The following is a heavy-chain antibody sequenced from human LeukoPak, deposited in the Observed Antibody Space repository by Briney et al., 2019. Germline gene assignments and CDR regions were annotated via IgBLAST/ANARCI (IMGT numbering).Heavy chain of an antibody. CDR1: GGSISTYY. CDR3: ARGARREGYNFDY. D-gene: IGHD5-24*01. CDR2: IYYSGST. Sequence: PSETLSLTCTVSGGSISTYYWTWIRQPPGKGLEGMGYIYYSGSTNYNPSLKSRVTISVDTSKNQFSLKLSSVTAADTAIYHCARGARREGYNFDYWGQGTLVTVSS. V-gene: IGHV4-59*01. J-gene: IGHJ4*02.